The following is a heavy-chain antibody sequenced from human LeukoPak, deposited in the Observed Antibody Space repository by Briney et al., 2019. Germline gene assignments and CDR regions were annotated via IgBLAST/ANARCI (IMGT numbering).Heavy chain of an antibody. CDR1: GGSISSGGYY. CDR2: IYYSGST. J-gene: IGHJ4*02. D-gene: IGHD3-10*01. CDR3: ARKASNYGPFDS. V-gene: IGHV4-31*03. Sequence: ASGTLSLTCTVSGGSISSGGYYWSWIRQHPGKGLEWFGYIYYSGSTYYNPSLKSRVTISVDTSKNQFSLKLSSVTAADTAVYYCARKASNYGPFDSWGQGTLVTVSS.